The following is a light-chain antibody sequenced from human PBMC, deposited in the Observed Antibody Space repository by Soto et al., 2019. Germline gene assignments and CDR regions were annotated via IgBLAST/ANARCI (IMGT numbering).Light chain of an antibody. CDR3: LQDYNYPPT. CDR1: QAIRND. V-gene: IGKV1-6*02. CDR2: FAS. J-gene: IGKJ1*01. Sequence: AIQMTQSPSSLSASVGDRVTITCRASQAIRNDLGWYQQKPGKAPKLLIYFASTLQSGVPSRFSGSGSGTDFTLTTSSLQPEDFATYYCLQDYNYPPTVGQGTKVDIX.